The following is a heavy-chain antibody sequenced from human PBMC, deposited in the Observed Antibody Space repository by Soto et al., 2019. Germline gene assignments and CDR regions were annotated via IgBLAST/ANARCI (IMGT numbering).Heavy chain of an antibody. CDR1: GYIFSNYG. V-gene: IGHV1-18*01. CDR3: ARERDGRSWSSAESVQY. Sequence: QVHLVQSGAEVKKPGASVKVSCKASGYIFSNYGISWVRQAPGQGLEGMGWISTYNANTYYAQKFQGRVPMTTDNPTSTAYIELRSLRSADTSVFYCARERDGRSWSSAESVQYGGQGTLVTVSS. D-gene: IGHD6-13*01. J-gene: IGHJ1*01. CDR2: ISTYNANT.